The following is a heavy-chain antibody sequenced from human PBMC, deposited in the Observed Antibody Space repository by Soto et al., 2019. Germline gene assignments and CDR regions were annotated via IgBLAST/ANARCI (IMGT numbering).Heavy chain of an antibody. D-gene: IGHD5-12*01. V-gene: IGHV4-34*01. CDR3: ARGLHRRFGGYKGLRYHGMDV. CDR1: GGSFSDYF. CDR2: NSHSGRT. Sequence: QVQLQQWGAGLLKPSETLSLTCAVYGGSFSDYFWSWIRQPPSKGLEWIGENSHSGRTSDNPSLKSRGTISVDTSKNQFFLNLSSVTAAHTAVYYCARGLHRRFGGYKGLRYHGMDVWGQGTTVTVSS. J-gene: IGHJ6*02.